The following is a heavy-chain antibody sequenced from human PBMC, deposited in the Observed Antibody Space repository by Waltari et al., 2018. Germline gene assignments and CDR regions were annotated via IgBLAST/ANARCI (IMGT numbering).Heavy chain of an antibody. D-gene: IGHD3-10*01. Sequence: EVQLVESGGGLVQPGGSLTLSGAASDFTFVPYGLTWVLQTPGKGLEWVANIRYDGGEKVYVDSVKGRFIVSKDNAKNSLYLQMNSLRAEDTAVYYCARGAGLIWFGEADPRRFDYWGQGTQVTVSS. CDR2: IRYDGGEK. CDR1: DFTFVPYG. CDR3: ARGAGLIWFGEADPRRFDY. V-gene: IGHV3-7*01. J-gene: IGHJ4*02.